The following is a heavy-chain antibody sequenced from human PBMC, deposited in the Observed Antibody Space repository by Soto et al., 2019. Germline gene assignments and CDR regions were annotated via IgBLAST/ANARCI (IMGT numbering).Heavy chain of an antibody. V-gene: IGHV3-33*06. D-gene: IGHD3-10*01. CDR1: GFTFSSYG. J-gene: IGHJ1*01. CDR2: IWFDGTNK. Sequence: QVQLVESGGGMVQPGRSLRLSCAASGFTFSSYGMHWVRQAPGKGLEWVAVIWFDGTNKYYADSVKGRFSISRDNSKNTXSLQMNSLRAEDTAVYYCAKDRRDYYGSGGADYFQHWGQGTLVTVSS. CDR3: AKDRRDYYGSGGADYFQH.